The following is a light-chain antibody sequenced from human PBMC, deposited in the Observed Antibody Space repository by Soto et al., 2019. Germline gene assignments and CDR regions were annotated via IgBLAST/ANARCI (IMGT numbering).Light chain of an antibody. V-gene: IGKV3-15*01. CDR3: QQDHILPIT. CDR2: GAS. Sequence: EIGFTHAAVTLHMSPWEIATLPFIASQNITNNYVAWYQHKPGQAPRLLIYGASSRATGISARFSGSGSGTEFTLTISSLQAEDLALYYCQQDHILPITFCDGTRLEIK. CDR1: QNITNN. J-gene: IGKJ5*01.